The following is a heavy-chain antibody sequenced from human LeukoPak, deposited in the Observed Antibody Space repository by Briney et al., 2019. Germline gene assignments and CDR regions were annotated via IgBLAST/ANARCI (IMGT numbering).Heavy chain of an antibody. Sequence: GGSLRLSCAASGPSGVTFRNFWMSWVRQAPGKGLEWVANIEQDGSEKYYVDSVKGRFTISRDNAKNSLYLQMNSLRAEDTAVYYCASRNWFDPWGQGTLVTVSS. J-gene: IGHJ5*02. V-gene: IGHV3-7*01. CDR1: GPSGVTFRNFW. CDR3: ASRNWFDP. CDR2: IEQDGSEK.